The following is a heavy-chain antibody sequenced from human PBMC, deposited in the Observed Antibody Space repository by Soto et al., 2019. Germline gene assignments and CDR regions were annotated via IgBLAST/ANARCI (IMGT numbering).Heavy chain of an antibody. CDR1: GYTFTTYG. CDR3: AGEGEMPYYYYGLDV. D-gene: IGHD3-16*01. Sequence: QVQLVQSGAEVRKPGASVKVSCKASGYTFTTYGISWVRQAPGQGLEWMGWISGYNGHTKYAQKFQGRVTMTTDTATSTVHMDLRRLKSDDTAVYYCAGEGEMPYYYYGLDVWGQGTTVTVSS. J-gene: IGHJ6*02. CDR2: ISGYNGHT. V-gene: IGHV1-18*01.